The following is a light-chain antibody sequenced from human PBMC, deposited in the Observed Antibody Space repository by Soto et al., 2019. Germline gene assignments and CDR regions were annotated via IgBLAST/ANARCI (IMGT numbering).Light chain of an antibody. CDR1: QNIRTY. CDR3: QQSYSTWT. J-gene: IGKJ1*01. Sequence: DIQMTQSPSSLSASVGDRVTITCRASQNIRTYLNWYQQKPAKASQLLIYAASSLQSGVPSRFSGSGSGTDFTLNISSLQPEDLVSYDCQQSYSTWTFGQGTKVEIK. CDR2: AAS. V-gene: IGKV1-39*01.